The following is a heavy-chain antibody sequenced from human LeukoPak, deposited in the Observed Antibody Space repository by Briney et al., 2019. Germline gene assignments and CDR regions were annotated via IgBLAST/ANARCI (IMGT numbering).Heavy chain of an antibody. Sequence: GGSLRLSCAASGFTFSSDWMNWVRQAPGKGLEWVANINQGGSVKNYVDSVKGRFTISRDNAKNSLYLQMNSLRAEDTAVYYCARDFTITSADYYFDYWGQGTLVTVSS. CDR3: ARDFTITSADYYFDY. V-gene: IGHV3-7*01. D-gene: IGHD6-13*01. J-gene: IGHJ4*02. CDR2: INQGGSVK. CDR1: GFTFSSDW.